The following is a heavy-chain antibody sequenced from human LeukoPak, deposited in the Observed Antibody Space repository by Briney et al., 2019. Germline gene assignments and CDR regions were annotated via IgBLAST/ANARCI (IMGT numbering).Heavy chain of an antibody. CDR3: ARVSRNCSGGSCYSRLLDY. J-gene: IGHJ4*02. CDR2: ISSNGGST. D-gene: IGHD2-15*01. V-gene: IGHV3-64*01. Sequence: PGXSLRLSCAASGFTFSSYAMHWVRQAPGKGLEYVSAISSNGGSTYYANSVKGRFTISRDNYKNTLYLQMGSLRAEDMAVYYCARVSRNCSGGSCYSRLLDYWGQGTLVTVSS. CDR1: GFTFSSYA.